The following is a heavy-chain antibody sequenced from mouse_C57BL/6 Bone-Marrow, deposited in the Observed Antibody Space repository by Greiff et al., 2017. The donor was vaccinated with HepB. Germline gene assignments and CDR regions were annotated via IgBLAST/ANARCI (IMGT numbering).Heavy chain of an antibody. Sequence: EVKLQESGPVLVKPGASVKMSCKASGYTFTDYYMNWVKQSHGKSLEWIGVINPYNGGTSYNQKFKGKATLTVDKSSSTAYMELNSLTSEDSAVYYCARRLTGAYFDYWGQGTTLTVSS. V-gene: IGHV1-19*01. D-gene: IGHD4-1*01. J-gene: IGHJ2*01. CDR2: INPYNGGT. CDR3: ARRLTGAYFDY. CDR1: GYTFTDYY.